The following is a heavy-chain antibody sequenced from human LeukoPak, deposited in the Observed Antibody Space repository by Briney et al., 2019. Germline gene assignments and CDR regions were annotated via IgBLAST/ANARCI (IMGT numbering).Heavy chain of an antibody. CDR2: INSDVSST. Sequence: GGSLRLSCAASGFTFSSYWMHWVRQAPGKGLVWVSRINSDVSSTDYADSVKGRFTISRDNAKNTLYLQMNSLRAEDTAVYYCVRDSGNYYFDYWGQGTLVTVSS. V-gene: IGHV3-74*01. J-gene: IGHJ4*02. CDR1: GFTFSSYW. D-gene: IGHD1-26*01. CDR3: VRDSGNYYFDY.